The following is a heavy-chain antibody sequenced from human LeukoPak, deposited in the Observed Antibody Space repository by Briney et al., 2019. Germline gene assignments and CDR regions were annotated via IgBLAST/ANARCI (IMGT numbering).Heavy chain of an antibody. Sequence: GGSLRLSCAASGFTFSDYYMSWIRQSPAKGLEWVSYISSNCSGIYYADSVKSRCTISRDNAKNSLYLQMNSLRAEDTDVYYCARDLGDTYGYYTGMDVWGQGTKVTVSS. D-gene: IGHD5-18*01. V-gene: IGHV3-11*01. CDR2: ISSNCSGI. J-gene: IGHJ6*02. CDR3: ARDLGDTYGYYTGMDV. CDR1: GFTFSDYY.